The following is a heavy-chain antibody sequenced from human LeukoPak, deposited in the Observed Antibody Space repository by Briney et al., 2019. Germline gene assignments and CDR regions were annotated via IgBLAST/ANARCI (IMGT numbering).Heavy chain of an antibody. CDR3: AREGGDYDPSSYYYYYMDV. CDR2: ISSSSSYI. D-gene: IGHD4-17*01. V-gene: IGHV3-21*01. CDR1: GFTFSSYS. J-gene: IGHJ6*03. Sequence: PGGSLRLSCAASGFTFSSYSMNWVRQAPGKGLEWVSSISSSSSYIYYADSVKGRFTISRDNAKNSLYLQMNSLRAEDTAVYYCAREGGDYDPSSYYYYYMDVWGKGTTVTVSS.